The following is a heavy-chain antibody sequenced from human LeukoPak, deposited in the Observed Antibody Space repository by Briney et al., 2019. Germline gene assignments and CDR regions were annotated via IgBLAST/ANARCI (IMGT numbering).Heavy chain of an antibody. CDR3: ARDSGYGSFDY. CDR2: IYYSGIT. CDR1: GGPISTYN. Sequence: SETLSLTCTVSGGPISTYNWSWIRQPPGKGLEWVGYIYYSGITNYNPSLKSRVTISVDTSKNQFSLKLGSVTAADTAVYYCARDSGYGSFDYWGQGSLVTVSS. J-gene: IGHJ4*02. V-gene: IGHV4-59*01. D-gene: IGHD5-12*01.